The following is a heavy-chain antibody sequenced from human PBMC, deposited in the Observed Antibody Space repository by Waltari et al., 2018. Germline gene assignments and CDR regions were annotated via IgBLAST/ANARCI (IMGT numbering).Heavy chain of an antibody. V-gene: IGHV4-30-4*01. CDR3: ARDHGYYYGSGKMGTPWFDT. D-gene: IGHD3-10*01. CDR2: IEYSGRT. CDR1: GGSISSGDYY. Sequence: QVQLQESGPGLVKPSQTLSLTCPVSGGSISSGDYYWRWIRQPPGKGLEGIGYIEYSGRTYYNPALKSRVTRSVDTSKNQFSLKLSSVTAADTAVYYCARDHGYYYGSGKMGTPWFDTWGQGTLVTVSS. J-gene: IGHJ5*02.